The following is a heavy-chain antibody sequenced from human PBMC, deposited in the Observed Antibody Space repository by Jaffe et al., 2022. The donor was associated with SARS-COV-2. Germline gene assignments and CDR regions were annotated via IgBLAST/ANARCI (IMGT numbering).Heavy chain of an antibody. V-gene: IGHV1-3*04. J-gene: IGHJ4*02. CDR3: ARDYGSSWNYCDY. Sequence: QVQLVQSGAEVKKPGASVKVSCKASGYTFSNYAIHWVRQAPGQRPEWMGWVSTVNGDTKYSQKFQGRVTITMDTSATTAYMELSSLRSEDTAVYYCARDYGSSWNYCDYWGRGTLVTVSS. D-gene: IGHD6-13*01. CDR2: VSTVNGDT. CDR1: GYTFSNYA.